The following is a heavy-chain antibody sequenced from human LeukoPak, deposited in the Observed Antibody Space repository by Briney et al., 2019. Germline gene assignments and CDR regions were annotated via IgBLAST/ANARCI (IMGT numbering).Heavy chain of an antibody. J-gene: IGHJ4*02. V-gene: IGHV3-66*01. CDR3: ARDLAPPVTTAGGNYFDY. CDR1: GFTFSSYE. CDR2: IYSGGST. D-gene: IGHD4-17*01. Sequence: GGSLRLSCVASGFTFSSYEMNWVRQAPGKGLEWVSTIYSGGSTYYADSVKGRFSISRDNSKNTVYLQMNSLRVEDTAVYYCARDLAPPVTTAGGNYFDYWGQGTLVTVSS.